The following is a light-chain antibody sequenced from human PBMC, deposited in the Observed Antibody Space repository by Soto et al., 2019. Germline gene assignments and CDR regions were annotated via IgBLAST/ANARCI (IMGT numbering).Light chain of an antibody. CDR3: QQYNNWPFT. J-gene: IGKJ3*01. Sequence: EIVMTQSPATLSVSPGERATLSCRASQSVSSNLAWYQQKPGQAPRLLIYGASNRATGIPARFSSSVSGTEFTLAISSLQSEDFAVYYCQQYNNWPFTFGPGTKVDIK. V-gene: IGKV3-15*01. CDR1: QSVSSN. CDR2: GAS.